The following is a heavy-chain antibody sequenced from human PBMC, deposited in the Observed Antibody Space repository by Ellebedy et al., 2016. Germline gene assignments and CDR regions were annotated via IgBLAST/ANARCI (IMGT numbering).Heavy chain of an antibody. CDR1: GFTFSSYD. V-gene: IGHV3-13*04. D-gene: IGHD3-22*01. CDR2: IGTAGDT. J-gene: IGHJ6*02. Sequence: GESLKISXAASGFTFSSYDMHWVRQATGKGLEWVSAIGTAGDTYYPGSVKGRFTISRENAKNSLYLQMNSLRAGDTAVYYCARGLRTYDSSGYYMIGMDVWGQGTTVTVSS. CDR3: ARGLRTYDSSGYYMIGMDV.